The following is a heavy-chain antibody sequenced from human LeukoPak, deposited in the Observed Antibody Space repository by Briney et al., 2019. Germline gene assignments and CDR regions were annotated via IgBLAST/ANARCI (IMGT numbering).Heavy chain of an antibody. J-gene: IGHJ4*02. Sequence: ASVKVSCKASGYTFTSYGISWVRQAPGQGLEWMGWISAYNGNTNYAQKLQGRVHMTTDPSTSTAYMELRSLRPDDTAVYYCAGAQGQDFYGSGSYWYWGQGTLVTVSS. V-gene: IGHV1-18*01. CDR2: ISAYNGNT. D-gene: IGHD3-10*01. CDR3: AGAQGQDFYGSGSYWY. CDR1: GYTFTSYG.